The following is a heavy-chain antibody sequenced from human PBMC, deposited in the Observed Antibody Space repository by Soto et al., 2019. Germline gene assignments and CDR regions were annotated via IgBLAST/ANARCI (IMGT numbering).Heavy chain of an antibody. CDR1: GFTFSSYA. Sequence: GGSLRLSCAASGFTFSSYAMSWVRQAPGKGLEWVSAISGSGGGTYYADSVKGRFTISRDNSKNTLYLQMNSLRAEDTAVYYCAKACESGIRVLFDYWGQGTLVTVSS. J-gene: IGHJ4*02. D-gene: IGHD3-10*01. V-gene: IGHV3-23*01. CDR3: AKACESGIRVLFDY. CDR2: ISGSGGGT.